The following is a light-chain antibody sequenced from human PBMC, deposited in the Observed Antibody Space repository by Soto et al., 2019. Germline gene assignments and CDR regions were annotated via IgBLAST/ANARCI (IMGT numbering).Light chain of an antibody. CDR1: QSISSW. Sequence: DIQMTQSPSTLSASVGDRVTITCRASQSISSWLAWYQQKPGKAHKLLIYAASSLQSGVQSRFSGSGSGTDFTLTIRSLQPEDFATYSCKQSYSTTWTFGQGTKVDIK. CDR2: AAS. V-gene: IGKV1-39*01. CDR3: KQSYSTTWT. J-gene: IGKJ1*01.